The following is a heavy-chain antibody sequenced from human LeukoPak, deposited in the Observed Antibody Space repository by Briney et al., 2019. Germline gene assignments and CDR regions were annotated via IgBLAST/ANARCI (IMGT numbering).Heavy chain of an antibody. Sequence: SETLSLTCTVSGGYINSHYWGWIRQPPGKVLEYIGYISYTGSAIYGPSLESRVTISIDTSKKEFSLNLRSVNTADTAVYYCARVDLGGSGYFFDLWGQGALVTVSS. CDR1: GGYINSHY. CDR3: ARVDLGGSGYFFDL. J-gene: IGHJ4*02. D-gene: IGHD3-22*01. V-gene: IGHV4-59*11. CDR2: ISYTGSA.